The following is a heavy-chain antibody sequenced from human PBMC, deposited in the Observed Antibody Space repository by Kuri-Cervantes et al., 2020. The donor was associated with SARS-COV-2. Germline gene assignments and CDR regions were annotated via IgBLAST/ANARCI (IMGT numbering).Heavy chain of an antibody. CDR1: GFTFSSYA. V-gene: IGHV3-30-3*01. D-gene: IGHD1-20*01. Sequence: GESLKISCAASGFTFSSYAMHWVRQAPGKGLEWVAVISYDGSNKYYADSVKGRFTISRDNSKNTLYLQMNSLRAEDTAVYYCAKGSLTGPYYYGMDVWGQGTTVTVSS. J-gene: IGHJ6*02. CDR2: ISYDGSNK. CDR3: AKGSLTGPYYYGMDV.